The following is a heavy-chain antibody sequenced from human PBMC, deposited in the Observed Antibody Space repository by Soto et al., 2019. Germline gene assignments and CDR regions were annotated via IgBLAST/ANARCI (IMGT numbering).Heavy chain of an antibody. CDR1: GFTFTSSA. Sequence: SVKVSCKASGFTFTSSAVEWVRQARGQRLEWIGWIVVGSGNTNYAQKFQERVTITRDMSTSTAYMELSSLRSEDTAVYYCAADIQIPSGKGAFDIWGQGTLVTV. CDR3: AADIQIPSGKGAFDI. J-gene: IGHJ3*02. CDR2: IVVGSGNT. D-gene: IGHD3-10*01. V-gene: IGHV1-58*01.